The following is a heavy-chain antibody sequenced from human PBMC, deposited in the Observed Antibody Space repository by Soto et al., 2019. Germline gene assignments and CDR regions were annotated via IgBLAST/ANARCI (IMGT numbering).Heavy chain of an antibody. J-gene: IGHJ4*02. V-gene: IGHV3-23*01. CDR2: ISGGGGST. CDR3: AKDVRYSSSWYSLDS. CDR1: GFTFSSYA. Sequence: EVQLLESGGGLVQPGGSLRLSCAVSGFTFSSYAMSWVRQAPGKGLEWVSAISGGGGSTYYADSVRGRFSISKDKSRNTLYLQMDNLRVEDTAIYRCAKDVRYSSSWYSLDSWGQGTLVIVS. D-gene: IGHD6-13*01.